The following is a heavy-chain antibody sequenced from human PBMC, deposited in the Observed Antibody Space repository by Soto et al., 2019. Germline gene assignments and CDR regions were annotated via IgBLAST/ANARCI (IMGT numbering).Heavy chain of an antibody. J-gene: IGHJ4*02. CDR1: GFTFSIYA. CDR3: AKIIAAPAKGY. D-gene: IGHD6-13*01. V-gene: IGHV3-23*05. CDR2: IDNSGRVT. Sequence: EVQLLESGGGLVRPGGSLTLSCAASGFTFSIYAMTWVRQAPGKGLEWVSSIDNSGRVTYYGDSVKGRFTVSRDNSKNTLYLEMNSLRVEDTAIYYCAKIIAAPAKGYWGQGTLVTVSS.